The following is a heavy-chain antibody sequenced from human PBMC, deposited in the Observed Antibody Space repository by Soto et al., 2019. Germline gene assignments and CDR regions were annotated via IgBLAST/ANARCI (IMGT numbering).Heavy chain of an antibody. Sequence: EVQLLESGGGLVQPGGSLRLSCAASGFTFSSYAMSWVRQAPGKGLNWVASISGIGGSGGSTYSADSVKGRFTISRDKSKNTLYLQINSLRSEDTAVYYCAKFRGSSSGIIHYWGQGTLVTVSA. D-gene: IGHD6-6*01. J-gene: IGHJ4*02. CDR3: AKFRGSSSGIIHY. V-gene: IGHV3-23*01. CDR2: IGGSGGST. CDR1: GFTFSSYA.